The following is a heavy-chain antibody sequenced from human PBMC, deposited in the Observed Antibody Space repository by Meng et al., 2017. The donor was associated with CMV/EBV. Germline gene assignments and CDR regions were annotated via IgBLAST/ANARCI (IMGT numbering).Heavy chain of an antibody. Sequence: GGSLRLSCAASGFTFSSYGMHWVRQAPGKGLEWVAVIWYDGSNKYYADSVKGRFTISRDNSKNTLYLQMNSLRAEATAVYYCAKDQSGGSSYGFLYGMDVWGQGTTVTVSS. CDR1: GFTFSSYG. V-gene: IGHV3-33*06. CDR3: AKDQSGGSSYGFLYGMDV. CDR2: IWYDGSNK. J-gene: IGHJ6*02. D-gene: IGHD6-13*01.